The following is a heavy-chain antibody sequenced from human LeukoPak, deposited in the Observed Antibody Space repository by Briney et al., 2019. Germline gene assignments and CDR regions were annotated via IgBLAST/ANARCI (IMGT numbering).Heavy chain of an antibody. J-gene: IGHJ4*02. CDR2: INSDGSST. Sequence: GGSLRLSCAASGFTFSSYWMHWVRQAPGKGLVWVSRINSDGSSTSYADSVKGRFTISRDNAKNTLYPQMNSLRAEDTAVYYCLFAPRGWFGNSWGQGTLVTVSS. D-gene: IGHD3-10*01. CDR3: LFAPRGWFGNS. V-gene: IGHV3-74*01. CDR1: GFTFSSYW.